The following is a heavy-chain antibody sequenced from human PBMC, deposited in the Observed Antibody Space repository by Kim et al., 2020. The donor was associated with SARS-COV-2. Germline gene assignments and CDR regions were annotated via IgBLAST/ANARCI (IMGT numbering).Heavy chain of an antibody. D-gene: IGHD4-4*01. CDR1: GFTFSSYG. Sequence: GGSLRLSCAASGFTFSSYGMHWVRQAPGKGLEWVAVIWYDGSNKYYADSVKGRFTISRDNSKNTLYLQMNSLRAEDTAVYYCARDLSTGWGYMDVWGKGTTVTVSS. J-gene: IGHJ6*03. CDR3: ARDLSTGWGYMDV. V-gene: IGHV3-33*01. CDR2: IWYDGSNK.